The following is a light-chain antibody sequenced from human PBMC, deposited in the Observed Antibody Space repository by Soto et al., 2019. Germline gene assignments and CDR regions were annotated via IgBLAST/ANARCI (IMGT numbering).Light chain of an antibody. CDR2: HAS. CDR1: QSVGSN. V-gene: IGKV3-15*01. CDR3: HQYNNWPPGT. J-gene: IGKJ1*01. Sequence: IVMTQSAATLSVYPGERATLSCRASQSVGSNLARYQQKPGQAPRLLIYHASTRAAGGPARFSGSGSGTEFTLTISSLQSEDFAVYYCHQYNNWPPGTFGQGTKVEIK.